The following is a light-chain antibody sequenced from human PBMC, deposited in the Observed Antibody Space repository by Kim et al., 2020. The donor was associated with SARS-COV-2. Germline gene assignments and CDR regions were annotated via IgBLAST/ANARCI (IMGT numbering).Light chain of an antibody. CDR3: QQYNLLYT. CDR2: HAS. Sequence: LSASVGDRVTITCRASQSISSWLAWYQQKPGKAPKLLIYHASSLESGVPSRFSGSGSGTEFTLTISSLQPDDFATYYCQQYNLLYTFGQGTKLEI. V-gene: IGKV1-5*01. CDR1: QSISSW. J-gene: IGKJ2*01.